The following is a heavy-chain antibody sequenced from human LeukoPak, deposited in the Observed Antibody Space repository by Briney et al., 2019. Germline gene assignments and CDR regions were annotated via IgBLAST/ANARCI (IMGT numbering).Heavy chain of an antibody. CDR1: GFTFSSYG. D-gene: IGHD6-13*01. CDR2: IRYDGSNK. V-gene: IGHV3-30*02. J-gene: IGHJ4*02. Sequence: PGGSLRLSCAASGFTFSSYGMHWVRQAPGKGLEWVAFIRYDGSNKYYADSVKGRFTISRDNSKNTLYLQMNSLRAEDTAVYYCPTPLSSSWTTTQFDYWGQGTLVTVSS. CDR3: PTPLSSSWTTTQFDY.